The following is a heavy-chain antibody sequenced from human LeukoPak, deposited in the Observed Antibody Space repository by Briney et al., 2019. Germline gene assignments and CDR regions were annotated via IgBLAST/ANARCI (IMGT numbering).Heavy chain of an antibody. CDR2: INPNSGGT. D-gene: IGHD2-15*01. Sequence: ASVKVSCKASGYTFTGYYMHWVRQTPGQGLEWMGWINPNSGGTNYAQKFQGRVTMTRDTSISTAYMELSRLRSDDTAVYYCARDPNRALLLDYWGQGTLVTVSS. CDR1: GYTFTGYY. J-gene: IGHJ4*02. CDR3: ARDPNRALLLDY. V-gene: IGHV1-2*02.